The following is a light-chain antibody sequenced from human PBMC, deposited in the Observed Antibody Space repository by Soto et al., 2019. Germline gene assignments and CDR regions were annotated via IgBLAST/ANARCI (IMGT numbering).Light chain of an antibody. CDR2: AAS. Sequence: DIQMTQSPSSLCASVGDRGTITCRAGQRFSNYLNWYQQKPRKAPNLLVYAASSLQSGIPARFTGSGYGTDFTLTISSLHTEDFASYYCQQSYSVGTFGQGTKVDI. CDR1: QRFSNY. V-gene: IGKV1-39*01. J-gene: IGKJ1*01. CDR3: QQSYSVGT.